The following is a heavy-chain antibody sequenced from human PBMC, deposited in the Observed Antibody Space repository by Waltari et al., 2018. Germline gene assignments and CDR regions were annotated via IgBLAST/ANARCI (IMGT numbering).Heavy chain of an antibody. CDR1: GGSISSPY. V-gene: IGHV4-59*11. CDR2: IYYSGST. CDR3: ARGNGYNPDY. D-gene: IGHD5-12*01. Sequence: QVQLQESGPGLVKPSETLSLTCTVSGGSISSPYWSWIRTPPGKGLGWIGYIYYSGSTNYNPSLKSRVTISVDTSKNQFSLKLSSVTAADTAVYYCARGNGYNPDYWGQGTLVTVSS. J-gene: IGHJ4*02.